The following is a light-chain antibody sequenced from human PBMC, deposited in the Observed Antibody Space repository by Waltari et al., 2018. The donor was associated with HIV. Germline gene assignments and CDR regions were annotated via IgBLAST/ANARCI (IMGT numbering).Light chain of an antibody. CDR2: KDT. J-gene: IGLJ2*01. V-gene: IGLV3-25*03. CDR3: QSSDNSEHMI. CDR1: TLSKKY. Sequence: SSELTQPPSVSVSPGQTARISCSGDTLSKKYAYWYQQKPGQAPVVVIIKDTERPSGIPERFSGSSSGTTVTLTIRGVQAEDEADYYCQSSDNSEHMIFGGGTKLTVL.